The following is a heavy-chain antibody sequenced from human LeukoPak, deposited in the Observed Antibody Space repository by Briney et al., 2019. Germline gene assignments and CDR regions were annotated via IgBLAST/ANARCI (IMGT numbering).Heavy chain of an antibody. CDR1: GFTFSSYA. J-gene: IGHJ6*02. Sequence: GGSLRLSCAASGFTFSSYAMHWVRQAPGKGLEWVAVISYDGSNKYYADSVKGRFTISRDNSKNTLYLQMNSLRAEDTAVYYCARDRCSVSSCYAPGYYYGMDVWGQGTTVTVSS. CDR3: ARDRCSVSSCYAPGYYYGMDV. D-gene: IGHD2-2*01. CDR2: ISYDGSNK. V-gene: IGHV3-30-3*01.